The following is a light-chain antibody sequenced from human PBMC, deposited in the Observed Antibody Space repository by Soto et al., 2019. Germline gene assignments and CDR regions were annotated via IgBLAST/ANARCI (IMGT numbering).Light chain of an antibody. V-gene: IGKV1-5*01. Sequence: DIQMTQSPSTLSASVGERVTITCRASQSVSNWLAWYQHKPGKAPKLLIYDVSSLESGVPSRFSGSGPGTEFILTISSLQPDDFATYYCQQYDSYSWTFGQGTKVDIK. CDR1: QSVSNW. CDR3: QQYDSYSWT. CDR2: DVS. J-gene: IGKJ1*01.